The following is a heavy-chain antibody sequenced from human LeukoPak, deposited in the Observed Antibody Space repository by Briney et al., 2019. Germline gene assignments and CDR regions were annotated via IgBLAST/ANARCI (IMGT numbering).Heavy chain of an antibody. CDR3: ARASYSYDINGWVPFDY. Sequence: SETLSLTCAVSGGSISSSNWWSWVRQPPGKGLEWIGEIYHSGSTNYNPSLKSRVTISVDKSKNQFSLKLSSVTAADTAVYYCARASYSYDINGWVPFDYWGQGTLVTVSS. CDR2: IYHSGST. V-gene: IGHV4-4*02. J-gene: IGHJ4*02. CDR1: GGSISSSNW. D-gene: IGHD3-22*01.